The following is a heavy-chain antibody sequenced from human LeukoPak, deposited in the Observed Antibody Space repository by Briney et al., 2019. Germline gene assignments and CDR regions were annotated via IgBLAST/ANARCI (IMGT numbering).Heavy chain of an antibody. Sequence: TSETLSLTCAVDGGSVSDYYWTWIRQPPGKGLEWIGEINDSGITDYNPSLKSRVTMSIDTSKNQVSLKLSSVTAADTAVYYCARGPDHAKVGYWGQGTLVTVSS. J-gene: IGHJ4*02. CDR1: GGSVSDYY. V-gene: IGHV4-34*01. CDR2: INDSGIT. D-gene: IGHD1-14*01. CDR3: ARGPDHAKVGY.